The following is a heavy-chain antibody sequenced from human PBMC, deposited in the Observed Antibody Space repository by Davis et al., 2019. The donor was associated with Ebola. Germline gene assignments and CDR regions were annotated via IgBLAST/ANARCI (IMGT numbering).Heavy chain of an antibody. CDR1: GLTFSKYW. CDR2: ISLDGSDA. Sequence: GESLKISCAASGLTFSKYWMHWVRQAPGKGLVWVSRISLDGSDATYVDSVKGRFTISRDNAKNTLYLQMNSLRAEDTAVYYCARATFHPDYWGQGTLVTVSS. V-gene: IGHV3-74*01. J-gene: IGHJ4*02. CDR3: ARATFHPDY.